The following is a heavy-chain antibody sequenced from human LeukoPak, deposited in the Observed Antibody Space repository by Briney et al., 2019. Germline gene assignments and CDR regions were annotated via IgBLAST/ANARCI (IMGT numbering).Heavy chain of an antibody. CDR3: ARGTGDYDSSGYLDY. D-gene: IGHD3-22*01. V-gene: IGHV3-33*01. CDR1: GFTFSDYG. J-gene: IGHJ4*02. Sequence: PGRSLRLSCAASGFTFSDYGMHWVRQAPGKGLEWVTVIWYAGSNKYYADSVKGRFTISRDNSKNTQYLQMNSLRAEDTAVYYCARGTGDYDSSGYLDYWGQGTLVTVSS. CDR2: IWYAGSNK.